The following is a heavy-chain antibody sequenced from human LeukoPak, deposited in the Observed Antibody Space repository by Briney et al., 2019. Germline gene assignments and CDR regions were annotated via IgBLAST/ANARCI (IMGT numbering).Heavy chain of an antibody. Sequence: GGSLRLSCAASGFTFDDYGMSWVRQAPGKGLEWVSGINWNGGSTGYADSVKGRFTISRDNAKNSLYLQMNSLRAEDTALYYCARDRGIQLWLLDAFDIWGQGTMVTVSS. J-gene: IGHJ3*02. CDR2: INWNGGST. D-gene: IGHD5-18*01. CDR3: ARDRGIQLWLLDAFDI. V-gene: IGHV3-20*04. CDR1: GFTFDDYG.